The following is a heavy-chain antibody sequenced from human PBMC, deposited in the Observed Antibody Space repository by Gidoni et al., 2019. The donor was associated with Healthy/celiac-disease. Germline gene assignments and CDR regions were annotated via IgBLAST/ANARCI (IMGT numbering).Heavy chain of an antibody. J-gene: IGHJ4*02. D-gene: IGHD6-19*01. CDR3: ARGEGSGWYPDSN. CDR2: RSYDGSNK. CDR1: SFPFSSYG. Sequence: QVQLVASGGGVVKPGRSLSLSCAASSFPFSSYGMHWVRHAPGKGLEWVSVRSYDGSNKYYADSVKGRFTISRDNSKNTLDLQMNSLRAEDTAVYYCARGEGSGWYPDSNWGQGTLVTVSS. V-gene: IGHV3-30*03.